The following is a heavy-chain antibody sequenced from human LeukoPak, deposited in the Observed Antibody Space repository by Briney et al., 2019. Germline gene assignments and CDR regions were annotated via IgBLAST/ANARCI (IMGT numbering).Heavy chain of an antibody. J-gene: IGHJ4*02. CDR2: ISWNSGSI. V-gene: IGHV3-9*01. D-gene: IGHD4-17*01. CDR1: GFTFDDYA. CDR3: AITVY. Sequence: PGGSLRLSCAASGFTFDDYAMHWVRQAPGKGLEWVSGISWNSGSIGYADSVKGRFTISRDNAKNSLYLQMNSLRAEDTAVYYCAITVYWGRGTLVTVSS.